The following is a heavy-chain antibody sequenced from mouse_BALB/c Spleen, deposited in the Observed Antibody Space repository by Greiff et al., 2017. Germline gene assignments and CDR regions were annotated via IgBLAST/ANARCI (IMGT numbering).Heavy chain of an antibody. CDR2: INPDSSTI. D-gene: IGHD2-10*01. J-gene: IGHJ3*01. CDR3: ARLPYYGNYEIAY. CDR1: GFDFSRYW. Sequence: EVKLVESGGGLVQPGGSLKLSCAASGFDFSRYWMSWVRQAPGKGLEWIGEINPDSSTINYTPSLKDKFIISRDNAKNTLYLQMSKVRSEDTALYYCARLPYYGNYEIAYWGQGTLVTVSA. V-gene: IGHV4-1*02.